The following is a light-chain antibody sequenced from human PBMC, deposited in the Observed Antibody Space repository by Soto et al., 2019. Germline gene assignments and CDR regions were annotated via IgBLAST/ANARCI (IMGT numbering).Light chain of an antibody. CDR1: QSISSW. CDR2: KAS. Sequence: DIQMTQSPSTLSASVGDRVTITCRASQSISSWLAWYQQKPGKAPKLLIYKASSLESGVPSRFSGSGSGTEFTLTISSLQPDDFATYYCQQYNSYPWTIGQGTKEEIK. J-gene: IGKJ1*01. CDR3: QQYNSYPWT. V-gene: IGKV1-5*03.